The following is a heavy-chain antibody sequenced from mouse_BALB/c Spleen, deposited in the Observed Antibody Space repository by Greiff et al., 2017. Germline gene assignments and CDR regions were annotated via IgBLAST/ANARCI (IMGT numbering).Heavy chain of an antibody. J-gene: IGHJ2*01. V-gene: IGHV1-7*01. CDR3: ARSGNYDYCDY. CDR1: GYTFTSYW. D-gene: IGHD2-1*01. Sequence: VQLQQSGAELAKPGASVKMSCKASGYTFTSYWMHWVKQRPGQGLEWIGYINPSTGYTEYNQKFKDKATLTADKSSSTAYMQLSSLTSEDSAVYYCARSGNYDYCDYWGQGTTLTVSS. CDR2: INPSTGYT.